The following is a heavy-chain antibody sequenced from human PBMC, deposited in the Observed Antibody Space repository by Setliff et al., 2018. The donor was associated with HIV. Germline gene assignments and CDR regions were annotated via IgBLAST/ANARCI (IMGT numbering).Heavy chain of an antibody. Sequence: PSETLSLTCTVSGGSISSGEYYWNWIRQHPGKGLGWIGYISYSGSTYYNPSLKSRITISIDTSKNQFSLKMSSVTAADTAVYYCARDRYAGEIDYWGQGTLVTVSS. CDR1: GGSISSGEYY. D-gene: IGHD3-10*01. J-gene: IGHJ4*02. V-gene: IGHV4-31*03. CDR3: ARDRYAGEIDY. CDR2: ISYSGST.